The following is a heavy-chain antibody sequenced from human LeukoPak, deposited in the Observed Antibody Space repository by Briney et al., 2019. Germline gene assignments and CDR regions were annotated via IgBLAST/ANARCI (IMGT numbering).Heavy chain of an antibody. CDR2: INPSGGST. Sequence: GSSVKVSCKASGYTFTGFYMHWVRQAPGQGLEWMGIINPSGGSTSYAQKFQGRVTMTRDMSTSTVYMELSSLRSEDTAVYYCARGITIFGPAPMVAFDIWGQGTMVTVSS. J-gene: IGHJ3*02. D-gene: IGHD3-3*01. V-gene: IGHV1-46*01. CDR3: ARGITIFGPAPMVAFDI. CDR1: GYTFTGFY.